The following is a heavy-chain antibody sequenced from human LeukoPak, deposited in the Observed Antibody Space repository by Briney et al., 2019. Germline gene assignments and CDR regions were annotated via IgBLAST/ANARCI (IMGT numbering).Heavy chain of an antibody. J-gene: IGHJ4*02. CDR2: IYYSGST. CDR1: GGSISSYY. CDR3: ARVYRYSSSYYFDY. Sequence: PSETLSLTCTVSGGSISSYYWSWIRQPPGKGLEWIGYIYYSGSTNYNPSLKSRVTISVDTSKNQFSLKLSSVTAADTAVYYCARVYRYSSSYYFDYWGQGTLVTVSS. D-gene: IGHD6-13*01. V-gene: IGHV4-59*01.